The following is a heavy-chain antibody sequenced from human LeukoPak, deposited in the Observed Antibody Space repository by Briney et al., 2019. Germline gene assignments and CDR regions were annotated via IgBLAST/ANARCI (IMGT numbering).Heavy chain of an antibody. CDR1: GFTFSSYS. J-gene: IGHJ4*02. D-gene: IGHD1-26*01. Sequence: GSLRLSCAASGFTFSSYSMNWVRQAPGKGLDWVSSISSSSSYIYYADSVKGRFTISRDNTKKSLYLQMNSLRAEDTAVYYCARDGRETVGATRYGYWGQGTLVTVSS. CDR2: ISSSSSYI. V-gene: IGHV3-21*01. CDR3: ARDGRETVGATRYGY.